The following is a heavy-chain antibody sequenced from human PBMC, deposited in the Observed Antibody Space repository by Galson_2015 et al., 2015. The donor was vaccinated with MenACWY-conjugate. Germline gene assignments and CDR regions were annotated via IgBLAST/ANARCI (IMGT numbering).Heavy chain of an antibody. CDR2: ISSTGSYI. V-gene: IGHV3-21*01. Sequence: SLRLSCAASGFTFSNYHMNWVRQTPGKGLEWVSCISSTGSYIYYADSLKGRFTISRDNAKNSLYLQMNSLTSEDTAVYYCAKGTTASRPNWFDPWGQGTLVNVSS. CDR1: GFTFSNYH. CDR3: AKGTTASRPNWFDP. D-gene: IGHD6-6*01. J-gene: IGHJ5*02.